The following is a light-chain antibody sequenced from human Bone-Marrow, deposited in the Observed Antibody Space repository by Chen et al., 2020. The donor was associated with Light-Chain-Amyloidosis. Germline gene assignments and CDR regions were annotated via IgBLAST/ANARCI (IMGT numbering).Light chain of an antibody. J-gene: IGKJ4*01. V-gene: IGKV3-20*01. CDR1: QTISSNY. Sequence: EIVLPQSPGPLSLSPGEVANLSCRASQTISSNYLTWYQQKFGQAPRLLIYGSSSRATGLPDRFTGSGSGTDFTLTINRLEPEDFAMYYCQQYGTSPLTFGGGTKVEIK. CDR2: GSS. CDR3: QQYGTSPLT.